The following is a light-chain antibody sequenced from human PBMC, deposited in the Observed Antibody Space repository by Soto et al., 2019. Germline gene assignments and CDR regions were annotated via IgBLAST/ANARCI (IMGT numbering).Light chain of an antibody. CDR2: DVR. CDR1: SSDVGGYNY. Sequence: QSALTQPASVSGSPGQSITISCTGTSSDVGGYNYVSWYQQHPGKAPKLMIYDVRNRPSGVSNRFSGSKSVNTASLTISGLQGEDEADYYCSSYTTISTYVFGPGTQLTVL. V-gene: IGLV2-14*01. J-gene: IGLJ1*01. CDR3: SSYTTISTYV.